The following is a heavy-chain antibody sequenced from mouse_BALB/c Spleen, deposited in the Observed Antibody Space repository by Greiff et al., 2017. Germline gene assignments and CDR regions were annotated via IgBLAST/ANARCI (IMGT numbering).Heavy chain of an antibody. D-gene: IGHD2-3*01. V-gene: IGHV2-6-5*01. CDR1: GFSLTDYG. CDR3: AKVEDGPYYAMDY. J-gene: IGHJ4*01. Sequence: QVQLKESGPGLVAPSQSLSITCTVSGFSLTDYGVSWIRQPPGKGLEWLGVIWGGGSTYYNSALKSSLSISKDNSKSQVFLKMNSLQTDDTAMYYCAKVEDGPYYAMDYWGQGTSVTVSS. CDR2: IWGGGST.